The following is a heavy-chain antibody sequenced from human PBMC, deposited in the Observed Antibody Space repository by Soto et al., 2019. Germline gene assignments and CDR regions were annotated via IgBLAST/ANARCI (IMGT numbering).Heavy chain of an antibody. CDR3: ARRVDYGDFVLDF. D-gene: IGHD4-17*01. Sequence: EVHLLESGGGLVQPGGSLRLSCAASGFTFSNHGMTWVRQAPGKGLECVSGISGNGLNTYYADSVKGRFTISRDNSRNRMSLQMNSLRVEDAALYYCARRVDYGDFVLDFSGQGTMVTVSS. CDR1: GFTFSNHG. V-gene: IGHV3-23*01. J-gene: IGHJ3*01. CDR2: ISGNGLNT.